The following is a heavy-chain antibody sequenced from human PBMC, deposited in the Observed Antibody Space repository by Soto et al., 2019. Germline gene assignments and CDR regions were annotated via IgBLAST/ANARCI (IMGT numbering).Heavy chain of an antibody. V-gene: IGHV3-23*01. CDR1: GFTFSSYA. CDR2: ISCSGGST. D-gene: IGHD6-19*01. CDR3: ARRSSGWYFDY. J-gene: IGHJ4*02. Sequence: EVQLLESGGGLVQPGGSLRLSCAASGFTFSSYAMSWVRQAPGKGLEWVSAISCSGGSTYYADSVKARFTISRDNSKNTLYLQMNSLRAEDTAVYYCARRSSGWYFDYWGQGTLVTVSS.